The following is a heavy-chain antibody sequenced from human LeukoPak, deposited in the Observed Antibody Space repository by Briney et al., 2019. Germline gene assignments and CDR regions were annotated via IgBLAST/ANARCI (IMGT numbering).Heavy chain of an antibody. V-gene: IGHV3-11*06. D-gene: IGHD4-23*01. CDR3: ARDFASYGGNRNDAFDI. CDR1: GFTFSDYY. J-gene: IGHJ3*02. Sequence: GGSLRLSCAASGFTFSDYYMSWIRQAPGKGLEWVSSISSSSSYIYYADSVKGRFTISRDNAKNSLYLQMNSLRAEDTAVYYCARDFASYGGNRNDAFDIWGQGTMVTVSS. CDR2: ISSSSSYI.